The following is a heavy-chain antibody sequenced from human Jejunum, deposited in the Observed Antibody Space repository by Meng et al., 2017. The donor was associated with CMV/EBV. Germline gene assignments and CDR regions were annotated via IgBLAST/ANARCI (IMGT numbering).Heavy chain of an antibody. CDR3: AKSYNYAMDV. D-gene: IGHD2-2*01. J-gene: IGHJ6*02. CDR2: ISYDGRSD. Sequence: AASGFPFRSNGMHWVRQAPGRGLEWVAFISYDGRSDSYADSVRGRFTISRDTSKYTLYLQMNSLRTEDTAVYHCAKSYNYAMDVWGQGTTVTVSS. CDR1: GFPFRSNG. V-gene: IGHV3-30*02.